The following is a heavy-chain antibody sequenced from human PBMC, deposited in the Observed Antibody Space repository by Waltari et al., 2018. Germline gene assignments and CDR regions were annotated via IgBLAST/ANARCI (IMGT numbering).Heavy chain of an antibody. Sequence: QVQLVQSGAEVKKPGSSVKVSCKASGGTFSSYAISWVRQAPGQGLEWMGGIIPILGIANYAQKFQGRVTITADESTSTAYMGLSSLRAEDTAVYYCARSGGIGGYMDVWGKGTTVTVSS. CDR3: ARSGGIGGYMDV. CDR2: IIPILGIA. CDR1: GGTFSSYA. J-gene: IGHJ6*03. V-gene: IGHV1-69*04. D-gene: IGHD3-16*01.